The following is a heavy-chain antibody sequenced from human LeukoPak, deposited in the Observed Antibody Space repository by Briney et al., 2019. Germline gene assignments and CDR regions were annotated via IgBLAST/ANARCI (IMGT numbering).Heavy chain of an antibody. J-gene: IGHJ4*02. CDR1: GYTFTGYY. CDR3: ARGTAAGVSSPNY. Sequence: ASVKVSCKASGYTFTGYYMHWVRQAPGQGLEWMGWINPNSGGTNYAQKFRGRVTMTRDTSISTAYMELSRLSSDDTAVYYCARGTAAGVSSPNYWGQGTLVTVYS. D-gene: IGHD6-25*01. CDR2: INPNSGGT. V-gene: IGHV1-2*02.